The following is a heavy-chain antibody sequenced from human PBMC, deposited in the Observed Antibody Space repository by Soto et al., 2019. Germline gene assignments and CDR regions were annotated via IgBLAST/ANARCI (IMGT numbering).Heavy chain of an antibody. V-gene: IGHV4-34*01. D-gene: IGHD3-9*01. CDR1: GGSFSGYY. Sequence: QVQLQQWGAGLLKPSETLSLTCAVNGGSFSGYYWNWIRQSAGKGLEWIGRVHHSGTTNYNPSLKSRLTISRDTSKNHFSLQRNSVTAADTAMYYCVRQKGFFDWSSHVTGPGGMDVWGQGTSVTVSS. CDR3: VRQKGFFDWSSHVTGPGGMDV. J-gene: IGHJ6*02. CDR2: VHHSGTT.